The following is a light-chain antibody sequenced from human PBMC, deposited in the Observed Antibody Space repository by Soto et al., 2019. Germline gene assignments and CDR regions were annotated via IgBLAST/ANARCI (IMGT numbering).Light chain of an antibody. Sequence: DILMTQYPATVSGSLGDSVSLSCRANESIANNLAWYQQKPGQPPRLLIYSASTRAPGIPARVSGGGSGTQFSLTNSSRQSEDFALDYCPPYNELPRGTLGPGTKLEF. CDR1: ESIANN. V-gene: IGKV3D-15*01. J-gene: IGKJ1*01. CDR2: SAS. CDR3: PPYNELPRGT.